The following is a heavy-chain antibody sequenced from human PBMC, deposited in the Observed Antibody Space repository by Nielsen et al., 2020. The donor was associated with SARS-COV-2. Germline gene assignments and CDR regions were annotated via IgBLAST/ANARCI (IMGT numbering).Heavy chain of an antibody. CDR1: GFTFSNFA. CDR2: IGVSGGGT. Sequence: GESLKISCAASGFTFSNFAMNWVRQAPGKGLEWVSTIGVSGGGTHYADSVKGRFTISRDNSKNTLYLQMNSLRAEDTAVYYCAKDPGQLVISFLDYYYGMDVWGQGTTVTVSS. CDR3: AKDPGQLVISFLDYYYGMDV. D-gene: IGHD6-13*01. J-gene: IGHJ6*02. V-gene: IGHV3-23*01.